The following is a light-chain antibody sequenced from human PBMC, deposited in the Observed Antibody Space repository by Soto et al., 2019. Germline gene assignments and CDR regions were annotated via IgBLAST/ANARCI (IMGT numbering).Light chain of an antibody. Sequence: EIVLTQSPATLSLSPGERAILSCRASQSVSSSYLAWYQQKPGQAPRLLISGASSRATGIPDRFSGSGSATDFTLTISRLEPEDFALYYCQHYGRSPITFGQGTRLEIK. CDR2: GAS. V-gene: IGKV3-20*01. J-gene: IGKJ5*01. CDR3: QHYGRSPIT. CDR1: QSVSSSY.